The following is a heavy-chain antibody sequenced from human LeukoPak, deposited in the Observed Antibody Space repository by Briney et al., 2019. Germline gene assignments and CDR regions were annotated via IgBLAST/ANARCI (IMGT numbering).Heavy chain of an antibody. D-gene: IGHD3-9*01. Sequence: ASVKVSCKASGYTFTEYVIHWVRQAPGQRLEWMGWLNASNDNRKYSQNFQDRVTITRDTSASTAYMELSSLRFEDRAVYYCARVTGTYFDYWGQGTLVTVSS. J-gene: IGHJ4*02. V-gene: IGHV1-3*01. CDR3: ARVTGTYFDY. CDR2: LNASNDNR. CDR1: GYTFTEYV.